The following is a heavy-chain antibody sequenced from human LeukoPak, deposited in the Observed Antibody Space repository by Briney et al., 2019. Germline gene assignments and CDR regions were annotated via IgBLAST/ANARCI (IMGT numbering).Heavy chain of an antibody. Sequence: SETLSLTCAVSGGSISSSNWWSWVRQPPGKGLEWIGEIYHSGSTNYNPSLKSRVTISVDTSKNQFSLKLSSVTAADTAVYYCARGGGSSGYYLDYWGQGTLVTVSS. CDR3: ARGGGSSGYYLDY. CDR2: IYHSGST. J-gene: IGHJ4*02. V-gene: IGHV4-4*02. D-gene: IGHD3-22*01. CDR1: GGSISSSNW.